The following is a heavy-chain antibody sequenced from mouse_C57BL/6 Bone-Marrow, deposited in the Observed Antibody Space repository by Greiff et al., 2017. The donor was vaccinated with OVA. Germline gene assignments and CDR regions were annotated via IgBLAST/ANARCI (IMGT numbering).Heavy chain of an antibody. D-gene: IGHD1-1*01. J-gene: IGHJ2*01. CDR2: IHPNSGST. CDR1: GYTFTSYW. V-gene: IGHV1-64*01. CDR3: AVVAPYYFDY. Sequence: QVQLQQPGAELVKPGASVKLSCKASGYTFTSYWMHWVKQRPGQGLEWIGMIHPNSGSTNYNEKFKSKATLTVDKSSSTAYMQLSSLTSEYSAVYYCAVVAPYYFDYWGQGTTLTVSS.